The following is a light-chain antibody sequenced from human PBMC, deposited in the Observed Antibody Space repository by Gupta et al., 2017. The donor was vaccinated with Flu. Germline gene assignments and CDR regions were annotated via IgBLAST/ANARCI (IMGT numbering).Light chain of an antibody. V-gene: IGKV3-11*01. CDR2: YAS. Sequence: EIMLTQSPASLSLSPGERTTLFRRASHSVSTYLAWYQHKPGQAPRLLLYYASNRATGLPARFFGSGSGTDFSLTIISLLPDDFAVYYCQKRSNWPPYTFGQGTRLEI. J-gene: IGKJ2*01. CDR3: QKRSNWPPYT. CDR1: HSVSTY.